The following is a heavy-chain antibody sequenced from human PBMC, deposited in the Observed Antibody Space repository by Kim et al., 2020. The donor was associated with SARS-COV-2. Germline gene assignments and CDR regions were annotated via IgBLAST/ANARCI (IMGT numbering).Heavy chain of an antibody. D-gene: IGHD3-10*01. V-gene: IGHV3-74*01. J-gene: IGHJ4*02. Sequence: CAASVKGRFTITRDNAKNTLYLQLNTLRAEDTAVYYCTSHRAGAFDYWGQGTLVTVSS. CDR3: TSHRAGAFDY.